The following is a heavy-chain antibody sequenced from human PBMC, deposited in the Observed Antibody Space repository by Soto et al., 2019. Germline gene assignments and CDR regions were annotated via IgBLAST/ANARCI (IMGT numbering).Heavy chain of an antibody. Sequence: PSETLSLTCTVSGDSVSSYYWSWIRQPPGKGLEWIGYIYYSGSTYYNPSLKSRVTISVDTSKTQFSLKLSSVTAADTAVYYCARHPSDFWFDPWGQGTLVTVSS. CDR2: IYYSGST. V-gene: IGHV4-59*08. CDR3: ARHPSDFWFDP. J-gene: IGHJ5*02. D-gene: IGHD2-21*02. CDR1: GDSVSSYY.